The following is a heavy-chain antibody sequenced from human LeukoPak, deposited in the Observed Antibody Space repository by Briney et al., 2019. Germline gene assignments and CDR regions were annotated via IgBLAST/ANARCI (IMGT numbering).Heavy chain of an antibody. CDR1: GGTFSSYA. J-gene: IGHJ6*03. CDR2: IIPIFGTA. CDR3: AREVGAYCGGDCYYYYYYYMDV. V-gene: IGHV1-69*13. D-gene: IGHD2-21*02. Sequence: SVKVSCKASGGTFSSYAISWVRQAPGQGLEWMGGIIPIFGTANYAQKFQGRVTITADESTSTAYMELSSLRSEDTAVYYCAREVGAYCGGDCYYYYYYYMDVWGKGTTVTISS.